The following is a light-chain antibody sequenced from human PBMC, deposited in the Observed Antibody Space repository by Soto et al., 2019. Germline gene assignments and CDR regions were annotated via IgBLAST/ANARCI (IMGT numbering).Light chain of an antibody. V-gene: IGKV3D-15*01. CDR1: QSVSTK. J-gene: IGKJ3*01. CDR2: GAS. Sequence: MVMTQSPATLSVSPGERATLSCRASQSVSTKLAWYQQKPGQAPRLLIYGASTRATGIPARFSGSGSGTDFTLIISSLQSEDFAVYYCQQYNNLPYTFGPGTRVDIK. CDR3: QQYNNLPYT.